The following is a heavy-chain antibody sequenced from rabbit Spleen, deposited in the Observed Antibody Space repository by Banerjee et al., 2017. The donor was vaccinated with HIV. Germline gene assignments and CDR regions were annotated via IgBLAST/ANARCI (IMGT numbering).Heavy chain of an antibody. CDR1: GFTMSSSDW. Sequence: QSLEESGGDLVKPGASLTLTCTASGFTMSSSDWIYWVRQAPGKGLEWIGIIYAARGTTDYASWVNGRFTISSDNAQSTVDLKMTSLTAADTATYFCARDTSSSFSSYGMDLWGPGTLVTVS. D-gene: IGHD1-1*01. J-gene: IGHJ6*01. CDR2: IYAARGTT. CDR3: ARDTSSSFSSYGMDL. V-gene: IGHV1S40*01.